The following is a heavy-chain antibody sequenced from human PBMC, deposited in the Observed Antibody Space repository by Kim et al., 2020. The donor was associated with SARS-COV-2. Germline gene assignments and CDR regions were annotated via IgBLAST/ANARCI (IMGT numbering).Heavy chain of an antibody. Sequence: GESLKISCKGSGYSFTSWWISWVRQMPGKGLEWMGRIDPSDSYSNYSPSFQGHVTISADKSISTAYLQWSSLKASDTAMYYCARSFRDSSAYYLNWFDPWGQGPLVTVSS. CDR2: IDPSDSYS. D-gene: IGHD3-22*01. CDR1: GYSFTSWW. V-gene: IGHV5-10-1*01. J-gene: IGHJ5*02. CDR3: ARSFRDSSAYYLNWFDP.